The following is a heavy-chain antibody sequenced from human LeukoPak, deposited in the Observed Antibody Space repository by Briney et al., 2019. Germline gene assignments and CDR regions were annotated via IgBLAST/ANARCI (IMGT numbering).Heavy chain of an antibody. CDR1: GLTFSNFA. D-gene: IGHD2-2*02. Sequence: GGSLRLSCAASGLTFSNFAMSWVRQAPGKGLEWDSMITGSGGRTFYADSVKGRFTISRDNSRDTLYLQMSSLRADDAAVYYCAKMKGPGLYLHYSMDVWGKGTTVTVSS. V-gene: IGHV3-23*01. CDR2: ITGSGGRT. J-gene: IGHJ6*03. CDR3: AKMKGPGLYLHYSMDV.